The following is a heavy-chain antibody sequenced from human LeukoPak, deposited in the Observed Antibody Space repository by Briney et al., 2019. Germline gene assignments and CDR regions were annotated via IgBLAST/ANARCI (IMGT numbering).Heavy chain of an antibody. CDR1: GGSINSSSYY. V-gene: IGHV4-39*01. J-gene: IGHJ4*02. Sequence: SETLSLTCTVSGGSINSSSYYWGWIRQPPGKGLKWMGTIYYSGRAYYNPSLKSRVTVSVDTSKNQFSLKLSSVTAADTAVYYCARQYSSSLGGGYWGQGTLVTVSS. D-gene: IGHD3-22*01. CDR3: ARQYSSSLGGGY. CDR2: IYYSGRA.